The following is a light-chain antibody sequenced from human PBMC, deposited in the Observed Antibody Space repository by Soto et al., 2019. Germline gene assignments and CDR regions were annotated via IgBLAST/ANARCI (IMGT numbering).Light chain of an antibody. J-gene: IGLJ2*01. V-gene: IGLV2-11*01. Sequence: QSALTQPRSVSGSPGQSVTISCAGTSSDIGGYDYVSWYQQHPDKAPKLMIYDVSQRPSGVPDRFSGSKSGTTASLTISGLQADDEADYYCCAYAGSLVIFGGGTKVTVL. CDR3: CAYAGSLVI. CDR1: SSDIGGYDY. CDR2: DVS.